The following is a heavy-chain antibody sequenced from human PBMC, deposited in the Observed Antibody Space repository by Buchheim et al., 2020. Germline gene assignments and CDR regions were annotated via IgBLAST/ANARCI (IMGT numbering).Heavy chain of an antibody. Sequence: QVQLQQWGAGLLKPSETLSLTCAVYGGSFSGYYWSWIRQPPGKGLEWIGYIYYSGSTYYNPSLKSRVTISVDTSKNQFSLKLSSVTAADTAVYYCASYDSSGDRGNYWGQGTL. CDR3: ASYDSSGDRGNY. CDR2: IYYSGST. D-gene: IGHD3-22*01. J-gene: IGHJ4*02. V-gene: IGHV4-34*01. CDR1: GGSFSGYY.